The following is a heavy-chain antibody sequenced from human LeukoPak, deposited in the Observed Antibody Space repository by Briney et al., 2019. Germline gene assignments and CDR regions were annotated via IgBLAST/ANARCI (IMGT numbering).Heavy chain of an antibody. CDR2: ISGYNGNA. Sequence: ASVTVSCTASGYTFTSYGISWVRQAPGQGLEWMGWISGYNGNANYAQKLQGRVTMTTDTSTSTAYMELRSLRSDDTAVYYCARDGHRRYYYDSSDYRFDYWGQGTLVTVSS. CDR1: GYTFTSYG. D-gene: IGHD3-22*01. CDR3: ARDGHRRYYYDSSDYRFDY. V-gene: IGHV1-18*01. J-gene: IGHJ4*02.